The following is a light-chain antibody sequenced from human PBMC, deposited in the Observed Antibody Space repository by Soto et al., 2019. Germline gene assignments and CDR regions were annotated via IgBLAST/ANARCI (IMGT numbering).Light chain of an antibody. J-gene: IGLJ1*01. CDR2: DVS. CDR3: NSYTTSNTRQIV. Sequence: QSALTQPASVSGSPGQSITISCTGTSSDVGGYNYVSWYQQHPGKAPKFMIYDVSNRPSGVSTRFSGSKSGNTASLTISGLQAEDEADYYCNSYTTSNTRQIVVGTGTKVTVL. V-gene: IGLV2-14*01. CDR1: SSDVGGYNY.